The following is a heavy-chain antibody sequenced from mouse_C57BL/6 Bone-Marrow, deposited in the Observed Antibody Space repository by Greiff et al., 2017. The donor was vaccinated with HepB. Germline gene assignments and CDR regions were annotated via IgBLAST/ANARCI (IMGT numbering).Heavy chain of an antibody. CDR2: ISSGGDYI. V-gene: IGHV5-9-1*02. J-gene: IGHJ1*03. D-gene: IGHD1-1*01. Sequence: EVQGVESGEGLVKPGGSLKLSCAASGFTFSSYAMSWVRQTPEKRLEWVAYISSGGDYIYYADTVKGRFTISRDNARNTLYLQMSSLKSEDTAMYYCTRELTTDWYFDVWGTGTTVTVSS. CDR3: TRELTTDWYFDV. CDR1: GFTFSSYA.